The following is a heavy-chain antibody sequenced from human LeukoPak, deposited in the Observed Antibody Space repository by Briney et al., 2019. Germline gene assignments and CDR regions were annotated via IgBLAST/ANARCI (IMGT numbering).Heavy chain of an antibody. J-gene: IGHJ4*02. CDR1: GGSISSSNW. V-gene: IGHV4-4*02. CDR2: IYHSGST. Sequence: ASETLSLTCAVSGGSISSSNWWCWVRQPPGKGLEWIGEIYHSGSTNYNPSLKSRVTISVDKSKNQFSLKLSSVTAADTAVYYCARDISSGYSSGVNDYWGQGTLVTVSS. D-gene: IGHD6-19*01. CDR3: ARDISSGYSSGVNDY.